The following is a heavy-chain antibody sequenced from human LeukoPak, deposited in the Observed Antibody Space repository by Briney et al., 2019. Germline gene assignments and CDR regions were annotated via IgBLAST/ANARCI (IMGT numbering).Heavy chain of an antibody. Sequence: SETLSLTCTVSGGSISSYYWSWIRQPPGKGLEWIGYIYYSGSTNYNPSLKSRVTISVDTSKNQFSLKLSSVTAADTAVYYCARDEANAFDPWGQGTLVTVSS. J-gene: IGHJ5*02. V-gene: IGHV4-59*01. CDR3: ARDEANAFDP. D-gene: IGHD1-1*01. CDR2: IYYSGST. CDR1: GGSISSYY.